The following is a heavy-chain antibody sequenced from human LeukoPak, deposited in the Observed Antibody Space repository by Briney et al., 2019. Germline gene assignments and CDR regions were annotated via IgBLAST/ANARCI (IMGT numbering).Heavy chain of an antibody. CDR2: IYHSGST. Sequence: SETLSLTCAVSGYFISSGYYWGWIRQPPGKGLEWIGSIYHSGSTYYNPSLKSRVTISVDTSKNQFSLKLSSVTAADTAVYYCASGSGSYRTPYYYMDVWGTGTTVTVSS. J-gene: IGHJ6*03. V-gene: IGHV4-38-2*01. CDR3: ASGSGSYRTPYYYMDV. D-gene: IGHD3-10*01. CDR1: GYFISSGYY.